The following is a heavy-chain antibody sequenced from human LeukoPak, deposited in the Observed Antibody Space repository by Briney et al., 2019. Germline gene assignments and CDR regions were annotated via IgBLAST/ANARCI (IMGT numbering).Heavy chain of an antibody. V-gene: IGHV4-59*01. D-gene: IGHD2-2*01. Sequence: SETLSLTCTVSGGSISSYYWSWIRQPPGKGLGWIGYIYYSGSTNYNPSLKSRVTISVDTSKNQFSLKLSSVTAADTAVYYCARDSWRYCSSTSCENVWGQGTLVTVSS. CDR2: IYYSGST. CDR3: ARDSWRYCSSTSCENV. J-gene: IGHJ4*02. CDR1: GGSISSYY.